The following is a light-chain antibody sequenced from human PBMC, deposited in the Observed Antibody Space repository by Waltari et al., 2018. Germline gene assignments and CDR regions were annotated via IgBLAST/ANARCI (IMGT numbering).Light chain of an antibody. CDR2: GAS. V-gene: IGKV3-20*01. CDR1: QSVRSSY. J-gene: IGKJ4*01. Sequence: VLTQSPGTLCLSSGERATLSCRASQSVRSSYFAWYQQKPGQAPRLLIYGASSRATGIPDRFSGSGSGTDFTLTISRLEPEDFALYYCQQYGSSPPLTFGGGTKVEIK. CDR3: QQYGSSPPLT.